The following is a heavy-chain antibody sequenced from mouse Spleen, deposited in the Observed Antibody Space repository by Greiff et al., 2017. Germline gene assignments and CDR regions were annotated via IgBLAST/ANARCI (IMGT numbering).Heavy chain of an antibody. J-gene: IGHJ2*01. V-gene: IGHV5-9-3*01. D-gene: IGHD2-10*02. CDR1: GFTFSSYA. CDR3: ARFQVSNSYYDY. Sequence: EVQLVESGGGLVKLGGSLKFSCAASGFTFSSYAMSWVRQTPEKRLEWVATISSGGGDTYYPARLKGRFTISRDNAKNTLYLQMSSLKSENTTMYYCARFQVSNSYYDYWGQGTTLTVSS. CDR2: ISSGGGDT.